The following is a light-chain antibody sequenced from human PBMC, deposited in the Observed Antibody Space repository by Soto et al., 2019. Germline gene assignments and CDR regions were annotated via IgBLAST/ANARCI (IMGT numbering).Light chain of an antibody. J-gene: IGKJ1*01. Sequence: DVQMTQSPSTLSASVEERVTITCRASQSISSWLAWYQQKPGKAPKVLIYDASNLEYGVPSRFSGSGFGTEFILTISSLQPDDFATYCCQHYGGMWTVGQGTKGDIK. CDR2: DAS. V-gene: IGKV1-5*01. CDR1: QSISSW. CDR3: QHYGGMWT.